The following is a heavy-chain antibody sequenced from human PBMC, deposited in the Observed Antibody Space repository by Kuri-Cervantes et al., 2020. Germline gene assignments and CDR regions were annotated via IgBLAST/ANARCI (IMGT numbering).Heavy chain of an antibody. Sequence: GESLKISCKGSGYSFTSYWIGWVRQMPGKGLEWMGIIYPGDSDTRYSPSFQGQVTISADKSISTAYLQWSSLKASDTAMYYCARHYGDDYVWGSYRSEPDYYYYGMGVWGQGTTVTVSS. J-gene: IGHJ6*02. D-gene: IGHD3-16*02. CDR2: IYPGDSDT. V-gene: IGHV5-51*01. CDR1: GYSFTSYW. CDR3: ARHYGDDYVWGSYRSEPDYYYYGMGV.